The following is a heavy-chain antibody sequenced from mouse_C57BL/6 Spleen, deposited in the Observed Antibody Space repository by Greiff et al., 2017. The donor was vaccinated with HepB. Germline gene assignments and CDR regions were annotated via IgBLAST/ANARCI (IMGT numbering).Heavy chain of an antibody. CDR3: ARSYYGSSY. V-gene: IGHV1-61*01. CDR2: IYPSDSAT. J-gene: IGHJ2*01. D-gene: IGHD1-1*01. Sequence: QVLLKQPGAELVRPGSSVKLSCQASGYTFTSLWMDWVKQRPGQGLEWIGNIYPSDSATHYNQKFKDKATLTVDKSSSTAYMQLSSLTSEYSAVYYCARSYYGSSYRGQGTTLTVAS. CDR1: GYTFTSLW.